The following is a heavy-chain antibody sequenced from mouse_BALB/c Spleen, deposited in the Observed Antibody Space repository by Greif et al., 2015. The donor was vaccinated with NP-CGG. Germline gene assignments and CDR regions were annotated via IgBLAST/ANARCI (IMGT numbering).Heavy chain of an antibody. CDR3: ARTAYYRYDEVSWFAY. CDR2: IHYSGST. J-gene: IGHJ3*01. CDR1: GYSITSGYS. Sequence: EVQLQQSGPDLGKPSQSLSLTCTVTGYSITSGYSWHWIRQFPGNKLEWMGYIHYSGSTNYNPSLKSRISITRDTSKNQFFLQLNSVTTEDTATYYCARTAYYRYDEVSWFAYWGQGTLVTVSA. V-gene: IGHV3-1*02. D-gene: IGHD2-14*01.